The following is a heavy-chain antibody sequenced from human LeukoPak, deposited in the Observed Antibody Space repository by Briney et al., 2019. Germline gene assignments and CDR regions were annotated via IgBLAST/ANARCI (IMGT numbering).Heavy chain of an antibody. CDR1: GFTFSSSA. CDR3: VTYSTGLYKGLEF. V-gene: IGHV3-7*03. D-gene: IGHD2-8*02. CDR2: INQDGTDK. Sequence: PGGSLRLSCAASGFTFSSSAMSWVRQAPGKGLEWVANINQDGTDKYYVDSVKGRFTFSRDNAQNSLYLQMSSLRVEDTAVYYCVTYSTGLYKGLEFWGQGTQVTVSS. J-gene: IGHJ4*02.